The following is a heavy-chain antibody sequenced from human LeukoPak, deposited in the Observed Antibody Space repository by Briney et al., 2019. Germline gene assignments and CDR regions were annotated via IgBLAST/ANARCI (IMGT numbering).Heavy chain of an antibody. D-gene: IGHD3-22*01. Sequence: NSSETLSLACTVSGGSISSSSYSWGWIRQPPGKGLEWIGSIYYSGSTYYNPSLKSRVTISVDTSKNQFSLKLSSVTAADTAVYYCARRYYDSSGYYDYWGQGTLVTVSS. V-gene: IGHV4-39*01. CDR1: GGSISSSSYS. CDR2: IYYSGST. CDR3: ARRYYDSSGYYDY. J-gene: IGHJ4*02.